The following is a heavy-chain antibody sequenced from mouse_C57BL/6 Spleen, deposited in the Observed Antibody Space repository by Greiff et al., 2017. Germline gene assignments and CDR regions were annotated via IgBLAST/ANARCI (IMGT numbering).Heavy chain of an antibody. D-gene: IGHD1-1*01. CDR3: ARDYYGSSYGY. CDR1: GYSFTSSY. Sequence: VQLQESGPELVKPGASVKISCKASGYSFTSSYIHWVKQRPGQGLEWIGWIYPGSGNTKYNEKFKGKATLTADTSSSTAYMQLSSLTSEDSAVYYCARDYYGSSYGYWGQGTTLTVSS. J-gene: IGHJ2*01. V-gene: IGHV1-66*01. CDR2: IYPGSGNT.